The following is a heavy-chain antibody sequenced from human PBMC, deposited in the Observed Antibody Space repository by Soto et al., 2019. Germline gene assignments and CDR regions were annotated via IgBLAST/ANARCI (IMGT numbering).Heavy chain of an antibody. Sequence: GGSLRLSCAASGFTFSSYAMHWVRQAPGKGLEWVAVISYDGSNKYYADSVKGRFTISRDNSKNTLYLQMNSLRAEDTAVYYCARGYCSGGSCYWSWGLGYYYGMDVWGQGTTVTVSS. CDR3: ARGYCSGGSCYWSWGLGYYYGMDV. J-gene: IGHJ6*02. V-gene: IGHV3-30-3*01. D-gene: IGHD2-15*01. CDR1: GFTFSSYA. CDR2: ISYDGSNK.